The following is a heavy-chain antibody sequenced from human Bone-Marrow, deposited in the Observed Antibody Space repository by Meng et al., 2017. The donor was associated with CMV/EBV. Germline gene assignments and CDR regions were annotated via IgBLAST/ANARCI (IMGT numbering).Heavy chain of an antibody. D-gene: IGHD3-16*01. J-gene: IGHJ4*02. CDR3: ARVGEGVETNKFLDY. Sequence: GESLKIYCAASGFTFTYYWMSWVRQAPGKGLEWVANINQNGGEKYYLDSVKGRFTISRDNAKSSLYRPMNSPGAGDRAGYYCARVGEGVETNKFLDYWGQGTLVTVSS. CDR2: INQNGGEK. V-gene: IGHV3-7*01. CDR1: GFTFTYYW.